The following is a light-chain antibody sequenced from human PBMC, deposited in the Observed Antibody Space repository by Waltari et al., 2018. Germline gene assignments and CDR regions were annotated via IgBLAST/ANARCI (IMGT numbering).Light chain of an antibody. V-gene: IGLV2-14*01. CDR3: SSYTTSSTVT. CDR2: DVT. CDR1: SSDVGSFYF. J-gene: IGLJ2*01. Sequence: QSALTQPASVSASPGQSITISCTGTSSDVGSFYFVSWYQLHPGKAPKLVIYDVTDRPSGVSTRFSGSKSANTASLTIPGLQPQDEADDYCSSYTTSSTVTFGGGTKLTVL.